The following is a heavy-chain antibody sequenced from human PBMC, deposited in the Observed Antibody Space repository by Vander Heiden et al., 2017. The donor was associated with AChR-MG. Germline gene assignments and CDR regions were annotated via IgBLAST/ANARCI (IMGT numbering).Heavy chain of an antibody. J-gene: IGHJ6*02. Sequence: EVQLVESGGGLVQPGGSLRLSCAASGFTFSRSWMHWVRQAPGKGLVWVSRINSDGSSTSYADSVKGRFTISRDNAKNTLYLQMNSLRAEDTAVYYCARGSKGSWYWLYYYGMDVWGQGTTVTVSS. CDR2: INSDGSST. CDR1: GFTFSRSW. V-gene: IGHV3-74*01. D-gene: IGHD6-13*01. CDR3: ARGSKGSWYWLYYYGMDV.